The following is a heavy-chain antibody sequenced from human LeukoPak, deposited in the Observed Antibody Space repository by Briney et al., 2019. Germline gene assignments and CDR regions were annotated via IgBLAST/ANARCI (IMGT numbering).Heavy chain of an antibody. J-gene: IGHJ5*02. V-gene: IGHV4-59*01. Sequence: SETLSLTCTVSGGSISSYYWSWIRQPPGKGLEWIGYIYYSGSTNYNPSLKSRVTISVDTSKNQFSLKLSSVTAADTAVYYCAPYHSSGWSRGWFDPWGQGTLVTVSS. CDR3: APYHSSGWSRGWFDP. CDR2: IYYSGST. D-gene: IGHD6-19*01. CDR1: GGSISSYY.